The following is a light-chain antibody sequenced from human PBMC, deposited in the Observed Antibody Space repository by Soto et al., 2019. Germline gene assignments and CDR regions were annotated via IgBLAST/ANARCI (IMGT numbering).Light chain of an antibody. Sequence: EILLTQSPATLSVSPGERATLSCRASQSVSNNLAWYQQQPGQAPRLLIYGASTTASGIPARFSGSGSGTEFTLTISSLQSEDFAVYYCLHYNDWPRWTFGQGTKVDIK. J-gene: IGKJ1*01. CDR2: GAS. V-gene: IGKV3-15*01. CDR3: LHYNDWPRWT. CDR1: QSVSNN.